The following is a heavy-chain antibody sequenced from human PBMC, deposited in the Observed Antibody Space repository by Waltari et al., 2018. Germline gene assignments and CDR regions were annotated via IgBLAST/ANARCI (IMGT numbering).Heavy chain of an antibody. Sequence: QVQLLQSGPGLVKPSETLTLTCDISGDTVANANAAWNVIRQSPSRGLEWMGRTYYRSEWFSNYATSMSGRVSRSPDTSKNQFSLQLKSVTPEDTAVYFCVRGGSFCSGGTCYGYFDYWGQGLLVTVS. V-gene: IGHV6-1*01. J-gene: IGHJ4*02. CDR3: VRGGSFCSGGTCYGYFDY. CDR2: TYYRSEWFS. D-gene: IGHD6-25*01. CDR1: GDTVANANAA.